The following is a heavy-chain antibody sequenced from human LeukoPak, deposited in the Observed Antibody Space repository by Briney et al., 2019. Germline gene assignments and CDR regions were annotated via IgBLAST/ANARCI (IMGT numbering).Heavy chain of an antibody. J-gene: IGHJ4*02. CDR1: GFTFSSYA. V-gene: IGHV3-30-3*01. CDR2: ISYDGSNK. Sequence: GGSLRLSCAASGFTFSSYAMHWVRQAPGEGLEWVAIISYDGSNKYYADSVKGRFTISRDNSKNTLYLQMNSLRVEDTAVYYCARGVVVVPAVSDYWGQGTLVTVSS. D-gene: IGHD2-2*01. CDR3: ARGVVVVPAVSDY.